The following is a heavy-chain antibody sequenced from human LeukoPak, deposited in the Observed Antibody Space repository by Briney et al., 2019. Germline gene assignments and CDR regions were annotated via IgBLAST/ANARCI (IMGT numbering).Heavy chain of an antibody. J-gene: IGHJ4*02. CDR2: ISGSGGST. CDR1: GFTFSSYA. CDR3: AKDFVVALGH. V-gene: IGHV3-23*01. D-gene: IGHD2-2*01. Sequence: GGSLRLSXAASGFTFSSYAMSWVRQAPGKGLEWVSAISGSGGSTYYADSVKGRFTISRDNPKNTLYLQMNSLRAEDTAVYYCAKDFVVALGHWGQGTLVTVSS.